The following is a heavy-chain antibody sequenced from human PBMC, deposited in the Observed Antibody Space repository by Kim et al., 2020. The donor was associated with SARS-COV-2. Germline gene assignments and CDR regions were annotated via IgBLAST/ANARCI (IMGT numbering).Heavy chain of an antibody. J-gene: IGHJ6*02. V-gene: IGHV4-4*02. Sequence: SETLSLTCAVSGGSISSSNWWSWVRQPPGKVLECIGEIYHSGSTNYNPSLKSRVTISVDKSKNQFSLKLSSVTAADTAVYYCVRMGTTDYYYYGMDVWGQGTTVTVSS. CDR1: GGSISSSNW. CDR3: VRMGTTDYYYYGMDV. D-gene: IGHD5-12*01. CDR2: IYHSGST.